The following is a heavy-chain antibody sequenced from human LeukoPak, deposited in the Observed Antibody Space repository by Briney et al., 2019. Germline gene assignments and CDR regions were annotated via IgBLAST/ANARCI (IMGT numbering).Heavy chain of an antibody. CDR2: IKQDGSEK. CDR1: GLTFSSYS. D-gene: IGHD3-22*01. Sequence: GGSLRLSCAASGLTFSSYSMNWVRQAPGKGLEWVANIKQDGSEKYYVDSVKGRFTISRDNAKNSLYLQMNSLRAEDTAVYYCARDPTSYYYDSSGYYYGYWGQGTLVTVSS. J-gene: IGHJ4*02. CDR3: ARDPTSYYYDSSGYYYGY. V-gene: IGHV3-7*01.